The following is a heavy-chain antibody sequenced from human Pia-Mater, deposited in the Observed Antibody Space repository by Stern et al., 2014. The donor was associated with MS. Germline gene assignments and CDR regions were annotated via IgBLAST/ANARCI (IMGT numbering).Heavy chain of an antibody. CDR3: VRYSRGWSGENDY. V-gene: IGHV7-4-1*02. Sequence: QVQLVQSGSEFKKPGASVKVSCKASGYTFTDYAMNWVRQAPGQGLEWMGWINTDTGEPTYAEGLTGRFVFSLDTSVSTAYLQISSLKAEDSGMYYCVRYSRGWSGENDYWGQGTLVTVSS. CDR1: GYTFTDYA. D-gene: IGHD6-19*01. CDR2: INTDTGEP. J-gene: IGHJ4*02.